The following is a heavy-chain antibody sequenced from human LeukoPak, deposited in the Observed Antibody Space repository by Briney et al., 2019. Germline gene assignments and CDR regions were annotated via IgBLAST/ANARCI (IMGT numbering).Heavy chain of an antibody. CDR2: IYYSGST. D-gene: IGHD2-15*01. J-gene: IGHJ5*02. V-gene: IGHV4-39*07. CDR1: GGSISSSSYH. Sequence: PSETLSLTCTVSGGSISSSSYHWGWIRQPPGKGLEWIGSIYYSGSTYYNPSLKSRVTISVDTSKNQFSLKLSSVTAADTAVYYCARRGYCNGDNCYRGWLDPWGQGTLVTVSS. CDR3: ARRGYCNGDNCYRGWLDP.